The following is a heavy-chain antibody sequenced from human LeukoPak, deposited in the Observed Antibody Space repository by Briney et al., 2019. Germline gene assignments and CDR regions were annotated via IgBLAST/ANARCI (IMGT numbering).Heavy chain of an antibody. D-gene: IGHD3-22*01. J-gene: IGHJ4*02. Sequence: PGRYLRLSWAASGYTFSSYGMHWVRQAPGKGLEWVAVISYDGSNKYYADSVKGRFTISRDNSKNTLYLQMNSLRAEDTAVYYCARSLDGVYDSSGYGRDYWGQGTLVTVSS. CDR3: ARSLDGVYDSSGYGRDY. CDR1: GYTFSSYG. V-gene: IGHV3-30*03. CDR2: ISYDGSNK.